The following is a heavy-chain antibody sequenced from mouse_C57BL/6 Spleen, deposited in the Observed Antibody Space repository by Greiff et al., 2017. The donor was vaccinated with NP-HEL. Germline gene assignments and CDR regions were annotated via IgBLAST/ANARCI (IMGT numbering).Heavy chain of an antibody. V-gene: IGHV1-82*01. Sequence: VQLQQSGPELVKPGASVKISCKASGYAFSSSWMNWVKQRPGKGLEWIGRIYPGDGDTNYNGKFKGKATLTADKSSSTAYMQLSSLTSEDSAVYFCARETRRYSRGYFDVWGTGTTVTVSS. J-gene: IGHJ1*03. CDR1: GYAFSSSW. CDR3: ARETRRYSRGYFDV. CDR2: IYPGDGDT. D-gene: IGHD1-1*01.